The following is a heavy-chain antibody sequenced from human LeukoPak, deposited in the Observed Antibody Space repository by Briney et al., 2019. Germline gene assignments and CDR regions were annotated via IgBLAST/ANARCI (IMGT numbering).Heavy chain of an antibody. J-gene: IGHJ4*02. D-gene: IGHD4-11*01. CDR3: ARHGGTRVTLLEVYCFDY. Sequence: LETLSLTCSVSGGPITSSSYYWGWIRQPPEKGLEWIGSIFHTGGTYYSPSLKSRVTISVDTSKNQFSLNLSSVTAADTAVYYCARHGGTRVTLLEVYCFDYWGQGALVTLSS. CDR1: GGPITSSSYY. V-gene: IGHV4-39*01. CDR2: IFHTGGT.